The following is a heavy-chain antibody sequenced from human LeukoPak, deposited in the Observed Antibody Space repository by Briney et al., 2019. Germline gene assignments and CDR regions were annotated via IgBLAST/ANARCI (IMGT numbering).Heavy chain of an antibody. Sequence: GGSLRLSCAASGFTFSSYAMTWVRQAPGKGLEWVANIRQDGGQIFYVDSVKGRFTVSRDNVKNSLYLQMTSLSAEDTAIYYCATYTEGYFDYWGQGTLVTVSS. D-gene: IGHD5-18*01. CDR1: GFTFSSYA. CDR3: ATYTEGYFDY. J-gene: IGHJ4*02. CDR2: IRQDGGQI. V-gene: IGHV3-7*05.